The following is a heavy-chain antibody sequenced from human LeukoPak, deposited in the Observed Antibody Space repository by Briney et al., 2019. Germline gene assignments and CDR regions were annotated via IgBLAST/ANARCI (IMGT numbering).Heavy chain of an antibody. V-gene: IGHV4-4*09. CDR2: SDKT. CDR3: ARASMRRRDGYNRHYEIDY. Sequence: SETLSLTCTVSNGSFSNYYWTWLRQSPGKGLEWLVYSDKTHYNPSLKSRVFISVDTSQNQFSLRLSSVTAADTAVYYCARASMRRRDGYNRHYEIDYWGQGTLVTVS. D-gene: IGHD5-24*01. J-gene: IGHJ4*02. CDR1: NGSFSNYY.